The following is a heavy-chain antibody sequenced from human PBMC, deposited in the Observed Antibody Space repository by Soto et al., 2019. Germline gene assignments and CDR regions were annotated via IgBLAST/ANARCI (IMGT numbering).Heavy chain of an antibody. D-gene: IGHD3-16*02. CDR3: ARGWVITFGGVIVPQAFDY. Sequence: SETLSLTCAVYGGSFSGYYWSWIRQPPGKGLEWIGEINHSGSTNYNPSLKSRVTISVDTSKNQFSLKLSSVTAADTAVYYCARGWVITFGGVIVPQAFDYWGQGTLVTVSS. J-gene: IGHJ4*02. V-gene: IGHV4-34*01. CDR1: GGSFSGYY. CDR2: INHSGST.